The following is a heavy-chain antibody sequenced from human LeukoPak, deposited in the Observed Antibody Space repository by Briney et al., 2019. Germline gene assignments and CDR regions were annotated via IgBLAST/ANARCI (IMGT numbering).Heavy chain of an antibody. CDR2: ISGSGGST. D-gene: IGHD3-10*01. CDR3: AKAVPYGSGDY. CDR1: GFSLSNYA. V-gene: IGHV3-23*01. J-gene: IGHJ4*02. Sequence: GASLRLSCTASGFSLSNYAMSWVRQAPGKGLEWVSAISGSGGSTYYADSVKGRFTISRDNSKNTLYLQMNSLRAEDTAVYYCAKAVPYGSGDYWGQGTLVTVSS.